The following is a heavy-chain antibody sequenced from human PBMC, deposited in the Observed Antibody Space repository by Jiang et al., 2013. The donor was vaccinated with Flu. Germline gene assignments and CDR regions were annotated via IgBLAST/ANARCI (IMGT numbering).Heavy chain of an antibody. CDR3: AKGTIFGVVSVGWGAFDI. D-gene: IGHD3-3*01. Sequence: QLLESGGGLVQPGGSLRLSCAASGFTFSSYAMSWVRQAPGKGLEWVSAISGSGGSTYYADSVKGRFTISRDNSKNTLYLQMNSLRAEDTAVYYCAKGTIFGVVSVGWGAFDIWGQGTMVTVSS. V-gene: IGHV3-23*01. J-gene: IGHJ3*02. CDR2: ISGSGGST. CDR1: GFTFSSYA.